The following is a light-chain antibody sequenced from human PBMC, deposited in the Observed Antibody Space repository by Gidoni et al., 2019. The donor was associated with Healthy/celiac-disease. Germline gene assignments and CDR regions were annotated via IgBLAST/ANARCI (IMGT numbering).Light chain of an antibody. CDR2: EGR. CDR1: SSDVGSYNL. Sequence: QSALTQPASASGSPGPSITISCTGTSSDVGSYNLVSWYQQHPGKAPKLMIYEGRKRPSGVSNRFSGSKSGNTASLTISGLQAEDEADYYCCSYAGSSTLVFGGGTKLTVL. V-gene: IGLV2-23*01. J-gene: IGLJ2*01. CDR3: CSYAGSSTLV.